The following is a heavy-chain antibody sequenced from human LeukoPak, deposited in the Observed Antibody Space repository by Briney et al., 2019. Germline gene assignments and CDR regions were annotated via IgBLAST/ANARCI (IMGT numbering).Heavy chain of an antibody. CDR2: INHSGST. J-gene: IGHJ4*02. D-gene: IGHD2-2*01. CDR3: ARSAPYCSSTSCYKFDY. V-gene: IGHV4-34*01. CDR1: GGSFSGYY. Sequence: PSETLSLTCAVYGGSFSGYYWSWIRQPPGKGLEWIGEINHSGSTNYNPSLKSRVTISVDTSKNQFSLKLSSVTAADTAVYYCARSAPYCSSTSCYKFDYWGQGTLVTVSS.